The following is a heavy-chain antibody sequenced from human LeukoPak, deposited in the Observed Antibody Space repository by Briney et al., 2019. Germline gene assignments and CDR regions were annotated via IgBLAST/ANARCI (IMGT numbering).Heavy chain of an antibody. D-gene: IGHD2-2*01. CDR2: INHSGST. Sequence: SETLSLTCAVYGGSFSGYYWSWIRQPPGKGLEWIGEINHSGSTNYNPSLKSRVTISVDTSKNQYSLKLSSVTAADTAVYYCARHRRYYCSSTSCYSGPMDVWGKGTTATISS. V-gene: IGHV4-34*01. J-gene: IGHJ6*03. CDR3: ARHRRYYCSSTSCYSGPMDV. CDR1: GGSFSGYY.